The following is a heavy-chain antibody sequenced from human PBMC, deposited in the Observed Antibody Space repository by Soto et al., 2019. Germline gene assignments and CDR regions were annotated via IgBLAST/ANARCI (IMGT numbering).Heavy chain of an antibody. Sequence: LRLSCAASGFSFSSHVISWVRQAPGKGLEWVSSISGSGGGTYYADSVKGRFIISRDNSKNTLDLQMNSLRVEDTAVYYCAKGWCDSWGQGTRVTVSS. V-gene: IGHV3-23*01. CDR3: AKGWCDS. CDR2: ISGSGGGT. J-gene: IGHJ5*01. CDR1: GFSFSSHV.